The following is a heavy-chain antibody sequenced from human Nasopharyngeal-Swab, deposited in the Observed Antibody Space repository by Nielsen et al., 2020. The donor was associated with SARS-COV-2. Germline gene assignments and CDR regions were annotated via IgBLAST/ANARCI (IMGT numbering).Heavy chain of an antibody. CDR1: GFTFSAHG. V-gene: IGHV3-30*03. D-gene: IGHD1-26*01. CDR2: VSYDRADK. CDR3: ARGNGSPTYFEY. J-gene: IGHJ4*02. Sequence: GGSLRLSCAASGFTFSAHGMHWVRQAPGKGLGWVAFVSYDRADKYYADSVKGRFTISRDNSRNTVYLQINSLRAEDTAVYFCARGNGSPTYFEYWGQGTLVTVSS.